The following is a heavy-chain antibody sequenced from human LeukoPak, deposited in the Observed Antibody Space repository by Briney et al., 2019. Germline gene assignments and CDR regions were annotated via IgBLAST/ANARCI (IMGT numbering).Heavy chain of an antibody. CDR2: IYSGGST. J-gene: IGHJ2*01. Sequence: GGSLRLSCAASGFTVSSNYMSWVRQARGEGLEWVSVIYSGGSTYYADSVKGRFTISRDNSKNTLYLQMNSLRAEDTAVYYCATLAHDYGDYPYWYFDLWGRGTLVTVSS. CDR3: ATLAHDYGDYPYWYFDL. V-gene: IGHV3-53*01. D-gene: IGHD4-17*01. CDR1: GFTVSSNY.